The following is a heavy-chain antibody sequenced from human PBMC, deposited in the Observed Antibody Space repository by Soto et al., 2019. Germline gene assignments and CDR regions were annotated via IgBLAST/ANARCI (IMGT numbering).Heavy chain of an antibody. CDR1: GGSVSSYY. D-gene: IGHD3-16*01. CDR3: ARHIYNTLDAFDM. V-gene: IGHV4-59*08. J-gene: IGHJ3*02. CDR2: IHHSGSS. Sequence: SETLSLTCTVSGGSVSSYYWSWLRQSPGQGLEWIGYIHHSGSSNYDPSLKSRLTISVDTSKNQFYLRLRSVTAADTAVYYCARHIYNTLDAFDMWGQGTMVTVSS.